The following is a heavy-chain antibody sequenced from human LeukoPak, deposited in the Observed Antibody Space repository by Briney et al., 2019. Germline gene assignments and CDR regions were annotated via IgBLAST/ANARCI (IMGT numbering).Heavy chain of an antibody. D-gene: IGHD4-17*01. CDR2: IYYSGST. Sequence: SETLSLTCTVSNGSINSGSYYWGWIRQPPGKGLEWIGSIYYSGSTYYNPSLKSRVTISVDTSKDQFSLKLSSVTASDTAVYYCARATDYYYYYMAVWGKGTTVTVSS. V-gene: IGHV4-39*01. CDR3: ARATDYYYYYMAV. J-gene: IGHJ6*03. CDR1: NGSINSGSYY.